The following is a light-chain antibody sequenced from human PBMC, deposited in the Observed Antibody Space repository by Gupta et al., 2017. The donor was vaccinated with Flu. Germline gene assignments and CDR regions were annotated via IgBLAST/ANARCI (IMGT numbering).Light chain of an antibody. CDR2: KAS. V-gene: IGKV1-5*03. CDR1: QSISSW. CDR3: QQSNSSPYT. J-gene: IGKJ2*01. Sequence: GDRVSITCRASQSISSWLAWYQQKPGKAPKLLIYKASNLESGVPSRFSGSGSGTEFTLTISSLQPDDFATYYCQQSNSSPYTFGQGTKLEIK.